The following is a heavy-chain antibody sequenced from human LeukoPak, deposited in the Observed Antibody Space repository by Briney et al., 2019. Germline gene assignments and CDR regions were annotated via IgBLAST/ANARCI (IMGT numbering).Heavy chain of an antibody. V-gene: IGHV1-69*04. J-gene: IGHJ4*02. CDR2: IIPILGIA. CDR3: AREDTGSYGFY. Sequence: SVKVSCKASGGTFSSYAISWVRQAPGQGLEWMGRIIPILGIANYAQKFQGRVTITADKSTSTAYMELSSLGSEDTAVYYCAREDTGSYGFYWGQGTLVTVSS. CDR1: GGTFSSYA. D-gene: IGHD5-18*01.